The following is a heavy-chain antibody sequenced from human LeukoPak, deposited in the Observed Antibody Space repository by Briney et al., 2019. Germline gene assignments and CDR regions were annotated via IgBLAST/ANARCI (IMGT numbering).Heavy chain of an antibody. V-gene: IGHV3-30*18. Sequence: PGGSLRLSCAASGFTFSSYGIHWVRQAPGKGLEWVAVISYDGSNKYYADSVKGRFTISRDNSKNTLYLQMNSLRAEDTAVYYCAKDSRITMVRGVIIVGMDVGGQGTTVTVS. CDR1: GFTFSSYG. J-gene: IGHJ6*02. D-gene: IGHD3-10*01. CDR2: ISYDGSNK. CDR3: AKDSRITMVRGVIIVGMDV.